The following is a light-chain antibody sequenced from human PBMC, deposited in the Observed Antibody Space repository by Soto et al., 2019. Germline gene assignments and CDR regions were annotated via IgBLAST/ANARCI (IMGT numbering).Light chain of an antibody. V-gene: IGLV2-8*01. Sequence: QSVLTQPPSASGSPGQSVTISCTGTSSDVGGYNYVSWYQQHPGKAPKLMIYEVSKRPSGVPDRFSGSKSGNTASLTVSGLQAEDEADDYCSSYAGSNNPYVFGTGTKVTVL. J-gene: IGLJ1*01. CDR2: EVS. CDR1: SSDVGGYNY. CDR3: SSYAGSNNPYV.